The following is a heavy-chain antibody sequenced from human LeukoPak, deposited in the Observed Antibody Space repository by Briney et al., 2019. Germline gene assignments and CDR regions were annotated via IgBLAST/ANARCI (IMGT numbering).Heavy chain of an antibody. CDR2: IYRGGST. J-gene: IGHJ4*02. Sequence: GGSLRLSCAASGFTVSSNYMSWVRQAPGKGLEWVSVIYRGGSTYYADSVKGRFTISRDNSKNTLYLQMNSLRAEDTAVYFRARDEDDYGGKDWGQGTLVTVSS. D-gene: IGHD4-23*01. CDR1: GFTVSSNY. CDR3: ARDEDDYGGKD. V-gene: IGHV3-53*01.